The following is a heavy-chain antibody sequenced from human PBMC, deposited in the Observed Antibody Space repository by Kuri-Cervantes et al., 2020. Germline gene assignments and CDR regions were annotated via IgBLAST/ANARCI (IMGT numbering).Heavy chain of an antibody. V-gene: IGHV4-61*02. CDR3: ARGGYYDNSGYYWYFDL. J-gene: IGHJ2*01. CDR1: GGSISGSSYY. Sequence: SETLSLTCTVSGGSISGSSYYWSWIRQPAGKGLEWIGRISTSGSTNYNPSLKSRVTISIDKSKNQFSLKLSSVTAADTAVYYCARGGYYDNSGYYWYFDLWGRGTLVTVSS. D-gene: IGHD3-22*01. CDR2: ISTSGST.